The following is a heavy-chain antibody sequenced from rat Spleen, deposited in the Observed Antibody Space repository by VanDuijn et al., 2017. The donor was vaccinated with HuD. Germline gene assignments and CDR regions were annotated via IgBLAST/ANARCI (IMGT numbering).Heavy chain of an antibody. CDR1: GFTFTTYW. CDR3: AVSGFGY. J-gene: IGHJ3*01. CDR2: ITPDGGTT. Sequence: EVQLVETGGGLVQPGRSLKLSCVASGFTFTTYWMYWVRQAPGKGLEWVSSITPDGGTTYYPDSVKGRFIISRNNAENTVFLQMNSLRSEDTATYYCAVSGFGYWGQGTPVTVSS. V-gene: IGHV5-58*01. D-gene: IGHD4-3*01.